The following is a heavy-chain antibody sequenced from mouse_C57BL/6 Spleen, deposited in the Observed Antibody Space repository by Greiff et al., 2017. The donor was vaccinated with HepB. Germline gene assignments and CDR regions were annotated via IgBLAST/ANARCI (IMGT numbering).Heavy chain of an antibody. Sequence: QVQLQQSGPELVKPGASVKISCKASGYAFSSSWMNWVKQRPGKGLEWIGRIYPGDGDTNYNGKFKGKATLTADKSSSTAYMQLSSLTSEDSAVYFCARRGKNYDYGQGSMDYWGQGTSVTVSS. CDR2: IYPGDGDT. CDR3: ARRGKNYDYGQGSMDY. J-gene: IGHJ4*01. D-gene: IGHD2-4*01. V-gene: IGHV1-82*01. CDR1: GYAFSSSW.